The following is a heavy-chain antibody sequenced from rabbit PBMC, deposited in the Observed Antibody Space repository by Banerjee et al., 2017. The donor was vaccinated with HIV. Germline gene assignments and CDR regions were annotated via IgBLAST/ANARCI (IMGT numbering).Heavy chain of an antibody. Sequence: QSLEESGGDLVKPGASLTLTCKASGIDFSSYYYVCWVRQAPGKGLEWIACIDVSSGSTHYASWAKGRFTISKTSSTTVTLQMTRLTAADTATYFCARDSAGREDFNLWGPGTLVTVS. J-gene: IGHJ4*01. CDR2: IDVSSGST. CDR3: ARDSAGREDFNL. CDR1: GIDFSSYYY. V-gene: IGHV1S40*01. D-gene: IGHD4-1*01.